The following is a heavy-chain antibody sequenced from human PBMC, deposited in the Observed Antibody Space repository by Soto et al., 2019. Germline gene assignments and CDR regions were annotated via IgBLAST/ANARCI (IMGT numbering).Heavy chain of an antibody. V-gene: IGHV4-34*01. CDR1: GGSFSGYY. CDR2: INHSGST. D-gene: IGHD5-18*01. J-gene: IGHJ4*02. CDR3: ATLGSTYGNSFDN. Sequence: PSETLSLTCAVYGGSFSGYYWSWIRQPPGKGLEWIGEINHSGSTNYNPSLKSRVTISVDTSKGQFSLKLSSVTAADTAVYYCATLGSTYGNSFDNWGQGTLVTVSS.